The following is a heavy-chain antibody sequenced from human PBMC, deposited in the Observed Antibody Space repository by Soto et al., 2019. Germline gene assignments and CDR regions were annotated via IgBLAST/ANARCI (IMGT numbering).Heavy chain of an antibody. J-gene: IGHJ5*02. CDR2: VYHTGRD. V-gene: IGHV4-30-4*01. CDR1: SGSNSSGDYY. Sequence: QVQLQESGPGLVKPSQTLSLTRTVASGSNSSGDYYWSWIRQPPGKGLEWIGYVYHTGRDYYEPSLKSRATISIDTSKNQFSLKLNSVTAADTAVYYCARSMVRGGWFDPWGQGTLVTVSS. CDR3: ARSMVRGGWFDP. D-gene: IGHD3-10*01.